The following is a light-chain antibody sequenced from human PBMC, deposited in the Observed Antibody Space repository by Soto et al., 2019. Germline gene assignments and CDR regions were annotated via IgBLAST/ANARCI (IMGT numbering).Light chain of an antibody. CDR2: GAS. J-gene: IGKJ1*01. CDR1: QSVSSSY. Sequence: DIVLTQSPGTLSLSPGERANLSCRASQSVSSSYLAWYQQKPGQAPRLLIYGASTRATGIPARFSGSGSGTEFTLTISSLQSEDFAVYYCKQYNNWPRTVGQGTKVAIK. V-gene: IGKV3-15*01. CDR3: KQYNNWPRT.